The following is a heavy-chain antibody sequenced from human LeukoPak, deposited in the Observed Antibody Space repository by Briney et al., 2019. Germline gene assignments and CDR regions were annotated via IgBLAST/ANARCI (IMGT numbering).Heavy chain of an antibody. CDR1: GFTFSSYA. CDR3: ARDLYLKTYYYDSSGYFPLDY. J-gene: IGHJ4*02. D-gene: IGHD3-22*01. V-gene: IGHV3-21*01. Sequence: GGSLRLSCAASGFTFSSYAMHWVRQAPGKGLEWVSSISSSSSYIYYADSVKGRFTISRDNAKNSLYLQMNSLRAEDTAVYYCARDLYLKTYYYDSSGYFPLDYWGQGTLVTVSS. CDR2: ISSSSSYI.